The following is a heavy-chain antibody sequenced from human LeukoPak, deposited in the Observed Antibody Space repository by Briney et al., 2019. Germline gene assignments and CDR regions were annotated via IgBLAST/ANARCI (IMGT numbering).Heavy chain of an antibody. CDR3: ARGPFYGSGSYRVDY. Sequence: SVKVSCKASGGTFSSYAISWVRQAPGQGLEWMGGIIPIFGTANYAQKFQGRVTITADESTSTAYMELSSLRSEDTAVYYCARGPFYGSGSYRVDYWGQGTLVTVSS. J-gene: IGHJ4*02. D-gene: IGHD3-10*01. CDR1: GGTFSSYA. V-gene: IGHV1-69*13. CDR2: IIPIFGTA.